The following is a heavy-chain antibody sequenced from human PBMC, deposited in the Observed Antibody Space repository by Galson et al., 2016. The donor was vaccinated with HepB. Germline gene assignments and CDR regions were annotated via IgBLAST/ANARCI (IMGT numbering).Heavy chain of an antibody. CDR3: ARVGTSEDYFDY. J-gene: IGHJ4*02. D-gene: IGHD7-27*01. Sequence: SLRLSCAASGFTFSDYYMSWIRQAPGKGLEWVSLISGSSDYIYYADSVKGRITISRDNVKNSLYLQMNSLRAGDTAVYYCARVGTSEDYFDYWGQGTLVTVSS. CDR2: ISGSSDYI. V-gene: IGHV3-11*01. CDR1: GFTFSDYY.